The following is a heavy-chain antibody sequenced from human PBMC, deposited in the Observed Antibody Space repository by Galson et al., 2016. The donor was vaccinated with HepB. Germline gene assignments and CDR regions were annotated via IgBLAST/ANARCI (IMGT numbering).Heavy chain of an antibody. V-gene: IGHV3-21*01. CDR2: ISTSSSYM. CDR1: GFTFSSYS. D-gene: IGHD2-21*02. Sequence: SLRLSCAASGFTFSSYSMNWVRQAPGKGLEWVSFISTSSSYMCYADSVKGRSTISRNNAKNSLYLQMNSLRAEDTAVYYCASPPGPYGGADCRHLDHWGHGTLVTVSS. CDR3: ASPPGPYGGADCRHLDH. J-gene: IGHJ4*01.